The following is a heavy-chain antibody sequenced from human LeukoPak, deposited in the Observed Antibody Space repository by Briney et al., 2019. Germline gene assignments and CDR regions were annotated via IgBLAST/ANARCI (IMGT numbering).Heavy chain of an antibody. D-gene: IGHD3-10*02. Sequence: TGGSLRLSCAASGFPFTTYWMGWVRQAPGKGPEWLANIKQDGSAEHYADSVRGRFTISRDNAKISLFLQMNSLTAEDTAVYYCARDAGYYVHDLWGQGTLVTVSS. CDR3: ARDAGYYVHDL. CDR2: IKQDGSAE. V-gene: IGHV3-7*01. J-gene: IGHJ5*02. CDR1: GFPFTTYW.